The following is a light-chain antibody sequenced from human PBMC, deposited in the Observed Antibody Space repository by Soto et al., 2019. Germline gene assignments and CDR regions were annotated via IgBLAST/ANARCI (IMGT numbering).Light chain of an antibody. CDR2: GAS. Sequence: EVVMTQSPATLSVSPGETAILSCRASQSVSSDLAWYQQKPGQAPRLLIYGASTRATGIPERFSGSGSGTEFTLTISSLQSEDFAVYYCQQYDNWPPLTFGGGTKVEIK. CDR1: QSVSSD. V-gene: IGKV3-15*01. J-gene: IGKJ4*01. CDR3: QQYDNWPPLT.